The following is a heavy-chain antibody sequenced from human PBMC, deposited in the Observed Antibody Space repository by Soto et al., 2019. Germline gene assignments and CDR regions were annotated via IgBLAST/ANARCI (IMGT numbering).Heavy chain of an antibody. J-gene: IGHJ4*01. Sequence: VGSLRLSCAASGFSFSSSWRNWVRQAPGKGLEWVADIKEDGSEKYYVDSLKGRFTISRDPATNSLYLQINSLRAEDTAVYYCASGDYYDRRFVYWGQGTLVTVSS. V-gene: IGHV3-7*03. CDR1: GFSFSSSW. CDR3: ASGDYYDRRFVY. CDR2: IKEDGSEK. D-gene: IGHD3-22*01.